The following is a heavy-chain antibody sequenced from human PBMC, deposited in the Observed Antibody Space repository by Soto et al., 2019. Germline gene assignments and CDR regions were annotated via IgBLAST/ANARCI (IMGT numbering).Heavy chain of an antibody. D-gene: IGHD3-16*01. J-gene: IGHJ4*02. CDR3: ARDGDVNTGFGKDY. CDR2: IWHDGGNK. CDR1: GFTFSSYG. Sequence: GSLLLSCAASGFTFSSYGMHWVRQAPGKGLEWVAFIWHDGGNKFYAESVKVRFTISRDNSKNTLYLQMTSLSAEDTAMYYCARDGDVNTGFGKDYWGQGTLVTVYS. V-gene: IGHV3-33*01.